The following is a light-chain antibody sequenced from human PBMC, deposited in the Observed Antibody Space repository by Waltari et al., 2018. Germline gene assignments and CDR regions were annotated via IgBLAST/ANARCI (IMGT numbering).Light chain of an antibody. CDR3: QTGGHGTWV. Sequence: LGASVKLTCTLSSGHINNVIAWLQQRPEKGPRYLMKVNRDGSHNKGDEIPDRFSGSSSGAERYLTISSLQSEDEADYFCQTGGHGTWVFGGGTKLTVL. V-gene: IGLV4-69*01. J-gene: IGLJ3*02. CDR1: SGHINNV. CDR2: VNRDGSH.